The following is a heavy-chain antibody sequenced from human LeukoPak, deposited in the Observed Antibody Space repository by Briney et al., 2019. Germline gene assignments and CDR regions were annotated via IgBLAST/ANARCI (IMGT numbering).Heavy chain of an antibody. CDR3: ARDSDFWSHRGYYGMDV. CDR2: IYYSGST. Sequence: SETLSLTCTVSGGSISSYYWSWIRQPPGKGLEWIGYIYYSGSTNYNPSLKSRVTTSVDTSKNQFSLKLSPVTAADTAVYYCARDSDFWSHRGYYGMDVWGQGTTVTVSS. D-gene: IGHD3-3*01. V-gene: IGHV4-59*01. CDR1: GGSISSYY. J-gene: IGHJ6*02.